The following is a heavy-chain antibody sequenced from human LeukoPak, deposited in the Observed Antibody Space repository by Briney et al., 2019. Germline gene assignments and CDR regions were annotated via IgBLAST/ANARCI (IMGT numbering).Heavy chain of an antibody. CDR1: GGSISSYY. D-gene: IGHD2-15*01. Sequence: SETLSLTCTVSGGSISSYYWSWIRQPPGKGLEWIGYIYYSGSTNYNPSLKSRVTISLDTSKNQFSLKLSSVTAADTAVYYCARFGTCSGGNCYYFDYWGQGTLVTVSS. CDR2: IYYSGST. J-gene: IGHJ4*02. V-gene: IGHV4-59*01. CDR3: ARFGTCSGGNCYYFDY.